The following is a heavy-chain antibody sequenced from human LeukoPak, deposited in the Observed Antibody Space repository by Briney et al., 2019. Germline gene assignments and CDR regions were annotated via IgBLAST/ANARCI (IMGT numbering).Heavy chain of an antibody. D-gene: IGHD3-10*01. J-gene: IGHJ6*03. V-gene: IGHV3-74*01. CDR2: INSDGSST. Sequence: GGSLRLSCAASGFTFNNYWMHWVRQAPGKGLVWVSRINSDGSSTSHADSVKGRFSISRDNRKSTVYLQMNSLRAEDTAVYYCAGQPPGSPIRNYYYYYMDVWGKGTTVTVSS. CDR1: GFTFNNYW. CDR3: AGQPPGSPIRNYYYYYMDV.